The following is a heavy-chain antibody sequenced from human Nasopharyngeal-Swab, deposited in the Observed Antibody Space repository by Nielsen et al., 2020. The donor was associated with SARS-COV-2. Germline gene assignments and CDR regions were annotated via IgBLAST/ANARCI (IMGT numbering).Heavy chain of an antibody. CDR3: AREPAYGDYLDY. D-gene: IGHD4-17*01. V-gene: IGHV4-59*01. CDR1: GGSISSYY. Sequence: SETLSLTCTVSGGSISSYYWSWIRQPPGKGLEWIRYIYYSGSTNYNPSLKSRVTISVDTSKNQFSLKLSSVTAADTAVYYCAREPAYGDYLDYWGQGTLVTVSS. J-gene: IGHJ4*02. CDR2: IYYSGST.